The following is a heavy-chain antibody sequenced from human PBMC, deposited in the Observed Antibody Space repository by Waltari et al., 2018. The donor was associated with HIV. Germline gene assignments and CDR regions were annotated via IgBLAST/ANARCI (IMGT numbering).Heavy chain of an antibody. Sequence: EEQLVESGGGLVQPGGSLRLSCSASGHTFSTYIMHWVRPAPGEGLEYVSGIDGGGGSTHYADSVKGRFTISRDNTKNKVFLQMSSLRTDDTAIYYCAKEGYSSGRCGIFDMWGQGTMVTVSS. J-gene: IGHJ3*02. D-gene: IGHD6-19*01. CDR2: IDGGGGST. V-gene: IGHV3-64D*06. CDR3: AKEGYSSGRCGIFDM. CDR1: GHTFSTYI.